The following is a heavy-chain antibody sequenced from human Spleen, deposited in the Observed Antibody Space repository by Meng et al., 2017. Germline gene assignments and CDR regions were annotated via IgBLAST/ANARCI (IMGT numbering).Heavy chain of an antibody. V-gene: IGHV4-31*03. D-gene: IGHD6-19*01. J-gene: IGHJ1*01. CDR3: ARDGISSGWYRYFQH. CDR1: GGSISRGGYY. Sequence: QVQRRDAGPGLVTPSQTPSLTCPVSGGSISRGGYYWSWSRQHPGKGLEWIGYIYYSGSTYYNPSLKSRVTISVDTSKNQFSLKLSSVTAADTAVYYCARDGISSGWYRYFQHWGQGTLVTVSS. CDR2: IYYSGST.